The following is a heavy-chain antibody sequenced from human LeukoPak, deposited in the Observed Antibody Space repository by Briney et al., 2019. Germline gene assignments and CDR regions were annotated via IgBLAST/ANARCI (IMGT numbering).Heavy chain of an antibody. Sequence: PSETLSLTCTVSGGSISSYYWSWIRQPPGKGLEWIGYIYYSGSTNYNPSLKSRVTISVDTSKNQFSLKLSSVTAADTAAYYCAVSSWSLETFDYWGQGTLVTVSS. CDR1: GGSISSYY. J-gene: IGHJ4*02. D-gene: IGHD6-13*01. V-gene: IGHV4-59*01. CDR2: IYYSGST. CDR3: AVSSWSLETFDY.